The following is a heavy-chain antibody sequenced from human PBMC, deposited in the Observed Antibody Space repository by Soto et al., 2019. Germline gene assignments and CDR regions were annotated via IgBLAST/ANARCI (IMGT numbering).Heavy chain of an antibody. CDR1: GCSFTTYW. D-gene: IGHD5-12*01. CDR2: IYPGDSDS. CDR3: ARSRVSTPRLEDPFDI. J-gene: IGHJ3*02. Sequence: GASLKISCQGSGCSFTTYWLAWVRQMPGKGLEYMGIIYPGDSDSRYSPAFQGQVTISADKSINTAYLQWTSLKASDTAIYYCARSRVSTPRLEDPFDIWGQGTRVTVSS. V-gene: IGHV5-51*01.